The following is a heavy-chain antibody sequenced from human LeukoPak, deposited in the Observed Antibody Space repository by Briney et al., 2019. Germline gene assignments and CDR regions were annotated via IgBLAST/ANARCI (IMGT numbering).Heavy chain of an antibody. CDR1: GYTFTSYG. Sequence: ASVKVSCKASGYTFTSYGISWVRQAPGQGLEWMGWISAYNGNTNYAQRLQGRVTMTADTSTSTAYMELRSLRSDDTAVYYCARDYWNDGHGMDVWGQGTTVTVSS. V-gene: IGHV1-18*01. CDR2: ISAYNGNT. J-gene: IGHJ6*02. D-gene: IGHD1-1*01. CDR3: ARDYWNDGHGMDV.